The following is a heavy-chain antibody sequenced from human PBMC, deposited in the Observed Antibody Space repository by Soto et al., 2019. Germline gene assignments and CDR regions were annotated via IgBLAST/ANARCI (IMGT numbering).Heavy chain of an antibody. J-gene: IGHJ5*02. D-gene: IGHD6-19*01. CDR2: VSYSGST. CDR1: GGAINGDY. V-gene: IGHV4-59*08. CDR3: ARHGSDSGWFFFDP. Sequence: SETLSLTCSLAGGAINGDYWSWIRRPPGKGLEWIGFVSYSGSTDYHPSLKSRVTISIDTSKNQFSLKMISVTAADTAVYYCARHGSDSGWFFFDPWGQGALVTVSS.